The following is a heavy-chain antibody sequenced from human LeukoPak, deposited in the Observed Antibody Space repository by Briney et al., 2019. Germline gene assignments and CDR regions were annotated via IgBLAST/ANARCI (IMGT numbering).Heavy chain of an antibody. Sequence: PGGSLRLSCAASGFTFSSYWMHWVRQAPGKGLVWVSRINSDGSSTSYADSVKGRFTISRDNAKNTLYLQMNSLRAEDTAVYYCAKDVPGGWWYFDLWGRGTLVTVSS. CDR2: INSDGSST. CDR1: GFTFSSYW. J-gene: IGHJ2*01. V-gene: IGHV3-74*01. CDR3: AKDVPGGWWYFDL. D-gene: IGHD6-19*01.